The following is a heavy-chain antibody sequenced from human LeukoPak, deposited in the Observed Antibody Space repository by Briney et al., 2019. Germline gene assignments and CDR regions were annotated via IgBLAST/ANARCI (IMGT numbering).Heavy chain of an antibody. J-gene: IGHJ3*02. CDR3: ARQRLYSSGLNAFDI. CDR2: IYYSGST. Sequence: SETLSLTCTASGGSISSSSYYWGWIRQPPGKGLEWSGSIYYSGSTYYNPSLKSRVTLSVDTSKNQFSLKLSSVTAADTAVYYCARQRLYSSGLNAFDIWGQGTMVTVSS. D-gene: IGHD6-19*01. V-gene: IGHV4-39*01. CDR1: GGSISSSSYY.